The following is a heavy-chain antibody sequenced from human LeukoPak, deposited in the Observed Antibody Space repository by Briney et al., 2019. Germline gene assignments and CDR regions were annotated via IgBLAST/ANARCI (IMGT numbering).Heavy chain of an antibody. CDR1: GFTFSSYS. D-gene: IGHD3-22*01. CDR3: ARDNPTSNYYDSSGKYRGDY. J-gene: IGHJ4*02. CDR2: ISSSSSYI. Sequence: GGSLRLSCAASGFTFSSYSMNWVCQAPGKGLEWVSSISSSSSYIYYADSVKGRFTISRDNAKNSLYLQMNSLRAEDTAVYYCARDNPTSNYYDSSGKYRGDYWGQGTLVTVSS. V-gene: IGHV3-21*01.